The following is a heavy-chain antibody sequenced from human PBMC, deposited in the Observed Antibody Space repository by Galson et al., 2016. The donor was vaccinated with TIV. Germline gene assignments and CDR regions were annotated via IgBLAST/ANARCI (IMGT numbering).Heavy chain of an antibody. D-gene: IGHD2-15*01. CDR1: GYTFNNYD. V-gene: IGHV1-8*01. CDR3: ARARRGYCSGGSCLPGY. J-gene: IGHJ4*02. Sequence: SVKVSCKASGYTFNNYDISWVRQATGQGLEWMGWMNPNSGNAGYAQKFQGRVTMTSNTSVNTAYMEMRSLRFEDTAVYYCARARRGYCSGGSCLPGYWGQGTLVTVSS. CDR2: MNPNSGNA.